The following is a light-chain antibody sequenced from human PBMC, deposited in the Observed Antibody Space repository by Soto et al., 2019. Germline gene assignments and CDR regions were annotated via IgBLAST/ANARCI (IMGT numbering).Light chain of an antibody. CDR3: QQYDIWPPYT. V-gene: IGKV3-15*01. Sequence: MRQSPASLSASPGERVTLSCRASQNIRSSLAWYQQRPGQAPRLLIYDASTRATGIPPRFSGGGSGTEFTVTISSLQSEDFAIYYCQQYDIWPPYTFGQGTKV. CDR2: DAS. J-gene: IGKJ2*01. CDR1: QNIRSS.